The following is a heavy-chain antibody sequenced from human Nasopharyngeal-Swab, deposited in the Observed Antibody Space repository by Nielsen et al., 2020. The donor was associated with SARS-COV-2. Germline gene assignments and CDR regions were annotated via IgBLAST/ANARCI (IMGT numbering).Heavy chain of an antibody. CDR3: ARGSTLIDY. V-gene: IGHV1-18*01. Sequence: ASVKVSCKASGYTFTSYGISWVRQPPGQGLEWMGWISGNIGTTNYAQNLQGRVTMTTDTSTSTAYMELRNLRSDDTAVYYCARGSTLIDYWGQGTLVTVSS. J-gene: IGHJ4*02. CDR1: GYTFTSYG. CDR2: ISGNIGTT. D-gene: IGHD1-26*01.